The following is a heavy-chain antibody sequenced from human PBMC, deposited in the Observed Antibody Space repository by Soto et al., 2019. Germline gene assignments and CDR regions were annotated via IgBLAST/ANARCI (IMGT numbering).Heavy chain of an antibody. CDR1: GYTFTTYA. V-gene: IGHV1-3*01. J-gene: IGHJ6*02. D-gene: IGHD5-12*01. Sequence: GASVKVSCKASGYTFTTYALHWVRQAPGQRPEWMGWINPASGHTKYSKKFQDRVTITRDTSASTGYMELNNLKTDDTAVYYCSRLPPERYSAYDFPMDVWGQGTTVTVSS. CDR2: INPASGHT. CDR3: SRLPPERYSAYDFPMDV.